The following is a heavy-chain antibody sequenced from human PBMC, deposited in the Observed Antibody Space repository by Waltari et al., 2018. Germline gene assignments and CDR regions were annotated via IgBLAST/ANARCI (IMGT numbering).Heavy chain of an antibody. D-gene: IGHD3-3*01. CDR1: KFTFNNYV. Sequence: EVQLLESGGGLVQPGGSLRLSCAASKFTFNNYVMTRVRRAPGKGLELVEAVRGSGGKTYYADCVKGRFTISRDNSKNMLYLQMDSLRAEDTAIYYCAKDVWFSEWSFLMSAFDMWGQGTMVTVS. V-gene: IGHV3-23*01. CDR2: VRGSGGKT. J-gene: IGHJ3*02. CDR3: AKDVWFSEWSFLMSAFDM.